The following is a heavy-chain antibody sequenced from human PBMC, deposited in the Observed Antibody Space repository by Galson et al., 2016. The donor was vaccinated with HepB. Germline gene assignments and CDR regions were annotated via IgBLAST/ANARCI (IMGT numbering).Heavy chain of an antibody. Sequence: SLRLSCAVSGFTFNNYAMSWVRQAPGKGLQWVSGISGRGGSTHYAVSVKGRFTISRDTSKNTLYVQMNSLRVEDTAIYYCAKMGPYYYDTSGYYHRDWYFDLWGRGTLVTVSS. CDR1: GFTFNNYA. D-gene: IGHD3-22*01. V-gene: IGHV3-23*01. J-gene: IGHJ2*01. CDR3: AKMGPYYYDTSGYYHRDWYFDL. CDR2: ISGRGGST.